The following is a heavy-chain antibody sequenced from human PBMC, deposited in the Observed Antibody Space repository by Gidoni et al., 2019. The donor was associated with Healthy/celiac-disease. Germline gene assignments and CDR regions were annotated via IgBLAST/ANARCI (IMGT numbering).Heavy chain of an antibody. CDR1: GFTVSSNY. J-gene: IGHJ4*02. Sequence: EVQLVESGGGWVQPGGSLRLSCAASGFTVSSNYMSWVRQAPGKGLEWVSVIYSGGSTYYADSVKGRFTISRDNSKNTLYLQMNSLRAEDTAVYYCARRAVAGTNFDYWGQGTLVTVSS. CDR2: IYSGGST. D-gene: IGHD6-19*01. CDR3: ARRAVAGTNFDY. V-gene: IGHV3-66*01.